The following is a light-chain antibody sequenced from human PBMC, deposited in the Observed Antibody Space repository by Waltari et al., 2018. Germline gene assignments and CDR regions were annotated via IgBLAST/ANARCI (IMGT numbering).Light chain of an antibody. V-gene: IGLV2-11*01. J-gene: IGLJ2*01. CDR1: YSNIGAYDY. CDR3: CSYAGRYTVL. CDR2: DVT. Sequence: QSALTQPRSVSGSPGQSVTISCTGTYSNIGAYDYVSWYQQHPAQAPKVMIHDVTIRPSGVPVRFSCSKSGNTASLTISGLQAEDEADYYCCSYAGRYTVLFGGGTKLTVL.